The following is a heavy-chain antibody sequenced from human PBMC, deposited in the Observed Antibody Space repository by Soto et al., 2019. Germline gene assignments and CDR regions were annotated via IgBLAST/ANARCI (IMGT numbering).Heavy chain of an antibody. J-gene: IGHJ4*02. CDR3: RTQWLD. V-gene: IGHV3-15*01. D-gene: IGHD6-19*01. CDR2: IKKQADGGTT. Sequence: EVQLVESGGGLVKPGGSLRLSCAASGFTFSNAWMSWVRQAPGKGLEWVGLIKKQADGGTTEYAAPLKGRFTISRDDSENTLYLQMSRLQTEDTAVYYCRTQWLDWGQGTLVTVSS. CDR1: GFTFSNAW.